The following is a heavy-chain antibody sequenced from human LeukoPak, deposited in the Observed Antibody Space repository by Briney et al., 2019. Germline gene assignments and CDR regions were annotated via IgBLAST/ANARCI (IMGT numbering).Heavy chain of an antibody. V-gene: IGHV3-30*02. CDR3: AKASDIVVVPAALFDY. CDR2: IRYDGSNK. Sequence: PGGSLRLSCAASGFTFSSYGMHWVRQASGKGLEWVAFIRYDGSNKYYADSVKGRFTISRDNSKNTLYLQMNSLRAEDTAVYYCAKASDIVVVPAALFDYWGQGTLVTVSS. D-gene: IGHD2-2*01. J-gene: IGHJ4*02. CDR1: GFTFSSYG.